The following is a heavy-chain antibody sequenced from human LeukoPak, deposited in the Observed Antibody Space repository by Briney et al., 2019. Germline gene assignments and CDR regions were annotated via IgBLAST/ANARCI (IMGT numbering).Heavy chain of an antibody. CDR2: MNPNSGNT. D-gene: IGHD4-17*01. J-gene: IGHJ4*02. CDR3: ARARAFCGDSPYYFDY. CDR1: GYTFTSYD. V-gene: IGHV1-8*01. Sequence: ASVKVSCKASGYTFTSYDINWVRQATGQGPEWMGWMNPNSGNTGYAQKFQGRVTMTRNTSISTAYMEVSSLRSEDTAVYYCARARAFCGDSPYYFDYWGQGTLVTVSS.